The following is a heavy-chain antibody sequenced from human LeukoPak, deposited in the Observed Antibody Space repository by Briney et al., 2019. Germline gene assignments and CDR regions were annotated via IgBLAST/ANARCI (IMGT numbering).Heavy chain of an antibody. J-gene: IGHJ4*02. CDR1: GLTFSSYA. CDR2: ISGSGGST. V-gene: IGHV3-23*01. D-gene: IGHD3-9*01. Sequence: GGSLRLSCAASGLTFSSYAMSWVRQAPGKGLEWVSAISGSGGSTYYADSVKGRFTISRDNSKNTLYLQMNSLRAEDTAVYYCAKDRERYLTPHFDYWGQGTLVTVSS. CDR3: AKDRERYLTPHFDY.